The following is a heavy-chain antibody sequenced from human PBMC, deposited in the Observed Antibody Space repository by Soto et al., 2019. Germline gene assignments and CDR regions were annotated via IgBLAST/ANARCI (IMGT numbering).Heavy chain of an antibody. CDR1: GGIFSSYA. D-gene: IGHD3-22*01. CDR2: IIPIFGTA. J-gene: IGHJ4*02. Sequence: QEQLVQSGAEVKNPGSSVKVSCKASGGIFSSYAISWVRQAPGQGLERMGGIIPIFGTANYAKKFQGRVTITADESTNTAYMDLSSLKSEDTAIYYCARGGSGYVWFNEFWGQGTLVTVSS. V-gene: IGHV1-69*01. CDR3: ARGGSGYVWFNEF.